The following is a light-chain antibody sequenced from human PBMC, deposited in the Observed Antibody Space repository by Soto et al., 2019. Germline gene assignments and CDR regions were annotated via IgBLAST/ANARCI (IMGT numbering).Light chain of an antibody. Sequence: EVVLTQSPGTLSLSPGERATLSCRASQSVSNNLAWYQQKPGQAPRLLIYGAFTRATGIPARFSGSGSGTEFTLTISSLQSEDFAVYYCQQYNNWPPWTFGQGTKVAIK. CDR2: GAF. CDR3: QQYNNWPPWT. V-gene: IGKV3-15*01. J-gene: IGKJ1*01. CDR1: QSVSNN.